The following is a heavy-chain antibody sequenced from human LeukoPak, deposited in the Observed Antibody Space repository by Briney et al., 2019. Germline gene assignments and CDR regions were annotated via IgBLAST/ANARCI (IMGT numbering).Heavy chain of an antibody. CDR1: GFTFSSYG. CDR3: ATLDTAMADAFDI. J-gene: IGHJ3*02. CDR2: ISYDGSNK. D-gene: IGHD5-18*01. Sequence: GGSLRLSCVVSGFTFSSYGMHWVRQAPGKGLEWVAVISYDGSNKYYADSVKGRFTISRDNSKNTLYLQMNSLRAEDTAVYYCATLDTAMADAFDIWGQGTMVTVSS. V-gene: IGHV3-30*03.